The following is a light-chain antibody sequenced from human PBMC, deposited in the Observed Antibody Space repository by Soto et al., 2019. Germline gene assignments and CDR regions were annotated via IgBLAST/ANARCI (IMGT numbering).Light chain of an antibody. Sequence: DIQSTQSPSALSAVVGDTVTITGRASQSISSYLNWYPQKPGKVPKLLIYAASSLQSAVPSRFSGSGSGTEFTLNSSSPQPEDFATYFFQQSYSTPLTFGGGTKVAIK. CDR1: QSISSY. J-gene: IGKJ4*01. V-gene: IGKV1-39*01. CDR3: QQSYSTPLT. CDR2: AAS.